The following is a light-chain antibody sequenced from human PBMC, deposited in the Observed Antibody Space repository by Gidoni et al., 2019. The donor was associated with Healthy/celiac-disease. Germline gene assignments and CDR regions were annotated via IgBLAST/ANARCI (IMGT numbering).Light chain of an antibody. CDR3: QQRYSTPLT. CDR1: QSISSY. Sequence: TITCRASQSISSYLHWYQQNPGKDPKLLIFAASSLQGGVPSRFLGSGSWTDFTLTTSSLLPPDFATYYCQQRYSTPLTFGGGTKVEIK. CDR2: AAS. V-gene: IGKV1-39*01. J-gene: IGKJ4*01.